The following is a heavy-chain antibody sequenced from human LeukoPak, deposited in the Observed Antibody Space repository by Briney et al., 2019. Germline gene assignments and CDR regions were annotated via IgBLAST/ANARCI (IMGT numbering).Heavy chain of an antibody. J-gene: IGHJ5*02. D-gene: IGHD3-9*01. CDR1: GYTFTGYY. CDR2: INPNSGGT. CDR3: ARGGRYYDISPYADP. V-gene: IGHV1-2*02. Sequence: ASVKVSCKASGYTFTGYYMHWVRQAPGQGLEWMGWINPNSGGTNYAQKFQGRVTMTRDTSISTAYMELSRLRSDDTAVYYCARGGRYYDISPYADPWGQGTLVTVSS.